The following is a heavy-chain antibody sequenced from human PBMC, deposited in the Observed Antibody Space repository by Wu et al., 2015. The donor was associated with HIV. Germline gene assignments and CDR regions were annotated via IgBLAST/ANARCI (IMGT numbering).Heavy chain of an antibody. CDR1: GGTFSSYA. D-gene: IGHD6-13*01. V-gene: IGHV1-69*05. J-gene: IGHJ4*02. CDR3: ARATFSGIAAAGTLHY. Sequence: QVQLVQSGAEVKKPGSSVKVSCKASGGTFSSYAISWVRQAPGQGLEWMGGIIPIFGTANYAQKFQGRVTITTDESTSTAYMELSSLRSEDTAVYYCARATFSGIAAAGTLHYWGQGTLVTVSS. CDR2: IIPIFGTA.